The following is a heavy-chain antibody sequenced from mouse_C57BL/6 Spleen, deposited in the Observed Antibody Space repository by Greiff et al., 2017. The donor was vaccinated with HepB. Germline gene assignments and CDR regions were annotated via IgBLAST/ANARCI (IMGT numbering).Heavy chain of an antibody. CDR1: GYTFTSYW. CDR2: IDPSDSET. V-gene: IGHV1-52*01. CDR3: EREPGSSQWYFEV. D-gene: IGHD1-1*01. Sequence: QVQLQQPGAELVRPGSSVKLSCKASGYTFTSYWMHWVKQRPIQGLEWIGNIDPSDSETHYNQKFKDKATLTVDKSSSTAYMQLRSKTTEDSADYYWEREPGSSQWYFEVWGTGTTVTVSS. J-gene: IGHJ1*03.